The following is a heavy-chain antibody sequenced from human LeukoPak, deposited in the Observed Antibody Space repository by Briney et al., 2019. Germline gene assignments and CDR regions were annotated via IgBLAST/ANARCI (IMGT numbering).Heavy chain of an antibody. Sequence: SETLSLTCTVSGGSISPYHWIWIRQPPGKGLEWIGSIYYTGSTNYNPSLKSRVTISLDTSKNQFSLKLSSVTAADTAVYYCARAEVNTADFDYWGQGTLVTVSS. D-gene: IGHD5-18*01. CDR2: IYYTGST. CDR3: ARAEVNTADFDY. V-gene: IGHV4-59*12. CDR1: GGSISPYH. J-gene: IGHJ4*02.